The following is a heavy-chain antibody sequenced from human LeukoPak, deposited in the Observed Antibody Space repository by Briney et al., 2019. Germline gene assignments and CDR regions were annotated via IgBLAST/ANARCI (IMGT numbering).Heavy chain of an antibody. CDR2: ISYDGSNK. CDR1: GITFSSYA. V-gene: IGHV3-30*04. CDR3: ARDLLDY. J-gene: IGHJ4*02. Sequence: PGGSLRLSCAASGITFSSYAMHWVRQAPGKGLEWVAVISYDGSNKYYADSVKGRFTISRDNSKNTLYLQMNSLRAEDTAVYYCARDLLDYWGQGTLVTVSS.